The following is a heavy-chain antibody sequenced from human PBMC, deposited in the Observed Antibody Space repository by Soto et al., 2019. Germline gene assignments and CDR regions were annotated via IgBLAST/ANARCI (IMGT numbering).Heavy chain of an antibody. D-gene: IGHD4-17*01. CDR2: IYWDDDK. CDR1: GFSLSTRGVG. CDR3: AHSVQTTVLDY. J-gene: IGHJ4*02. Sequence: QITLKESGPTLVKPTQTLTLTCTFSGFSLSTRGVGVGWIRQPPGKALEWLALIYWDDDKRNSPSMKSRPTITKDTSNNQVVMTMTNMDTVDTATSYCAHSVQTTVLDYWGQGTLVTVSS. V-gene: IGHV2-5*02.